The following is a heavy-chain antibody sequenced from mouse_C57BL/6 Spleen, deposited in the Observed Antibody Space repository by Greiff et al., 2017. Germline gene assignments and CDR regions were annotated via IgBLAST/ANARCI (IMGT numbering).Heavy chain of an antibody. CDR1: GFTFSSYG. V-gene: IGHV5-6*01. Sequence: EVHLVESGGDLVKPGGSLKLSCAASGFTFSSYGMSWVRQTPDKRLEWVATISSGGSYTYYPDSVKGRFTISRDNAKNTLYLQMSSLKSEDTAMYYCARQDFTTVVLDYWGQGTTLTVSS. CDR3: ARQDFTTVVLDY. J-gene: IGHJ2*01. D-gene: IGHD1-1*01. CDR2: ISSGGSYT.